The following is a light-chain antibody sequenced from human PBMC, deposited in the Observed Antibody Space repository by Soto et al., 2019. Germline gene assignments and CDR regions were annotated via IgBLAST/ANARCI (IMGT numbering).Light chain of an antibody. CDR1: NIGSKN. V-gene: IGLV3-9*01. Sequence: SYELTQPLSVSVARGQTARITCGGNNIGSKNVHWYQQKPGQAPVLVIYRDYNRPSGIPERFSDSNSGNTATLTIRRAQAGDEADYYCQVWDSTTFVVFGGGTNLTVL. J-gene: IGLJ2*01. CDR3: QVWDSTTFVV. CDR2: RDY.